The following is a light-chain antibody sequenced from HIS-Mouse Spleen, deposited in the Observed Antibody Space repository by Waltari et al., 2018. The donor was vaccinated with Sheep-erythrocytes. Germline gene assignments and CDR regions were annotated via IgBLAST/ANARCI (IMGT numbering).Light chain of an antibody. CDR1: KLGDKY. CDR2: QDS. V-gene: IGLV3-1*01. Sequence: SYELTQPPSVSVSPGQTASITCSGDKLGDKYACWYQQKPGQSPVLVIYQDSKRPSGLPARFSGSNSGNTATLTISGTQAMDEADYYCQAWDSSSWVFGGGTKLTVL. CDR3: QAWDSSSWV. J-gene: IGLJ3*02.